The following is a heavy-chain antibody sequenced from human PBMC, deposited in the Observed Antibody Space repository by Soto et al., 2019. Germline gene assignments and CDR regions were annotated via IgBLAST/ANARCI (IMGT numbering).Heavy chain of an antibody. J-gene: IGHJ6*03. V-gene: IGHV4-39*01. CDR1: GGSISSSSYY. Sequence: PSETLSLTCTVSGGSISSSSYYWGWIRQPPGKGLEWIGSIYYSGSTYYNPSLKSRVTISVDTSKNQFSLKLSSVTAADMALYYCARPPRYSYGSYYYYYMDVWGKGTTVT. D-gene: IGHD5-18*01. CDR3: ARPPRYSYGSYYYYYMDV. CDR2: IYYSGST.